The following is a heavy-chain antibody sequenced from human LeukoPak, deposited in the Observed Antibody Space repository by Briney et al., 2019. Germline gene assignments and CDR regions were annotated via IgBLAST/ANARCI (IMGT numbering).Heavy chain of an antibody. D-gene: IGHD1-26*01. J-gene: IGHJ4*02. CDR1: GFTVSGVY. CDR2: ISGSGAST. Sequence: GALRLSCVASGFTVSGVYMSWVRQAPGKGLEWISGISGSGASTYYADSVKGRFTISRDDSRNTLYLQMNSLRGDDTAVYYCAKDVGKWESLHFFDYWGQGTLVTVSS. CDR3: AKDVGKWESLHFFDY. V-gene: IGHV3-23*01.